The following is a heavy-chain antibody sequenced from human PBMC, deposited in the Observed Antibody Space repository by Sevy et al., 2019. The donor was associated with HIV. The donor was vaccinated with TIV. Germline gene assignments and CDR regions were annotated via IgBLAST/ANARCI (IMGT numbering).Heavy chain of an antibody. D-gene: IGHD3-3*01. CDR3: ARHGIFGVTYSFDY. CDR2: IDQSGNA. V-gene: IGHV4-38-2*01. CDR1: GYSISRGYH. Sequence: SETLSLTCAVSGYSISRGYHWGWIRQPPGKGLEWIGRIDQSGNAYYHPSLRGRVTISVDTSKNQFSLNLRSVTAADTALYFCARHGIFGVTYSFDYWGQGALVTVSS. J-gene: IGHJ4*02.